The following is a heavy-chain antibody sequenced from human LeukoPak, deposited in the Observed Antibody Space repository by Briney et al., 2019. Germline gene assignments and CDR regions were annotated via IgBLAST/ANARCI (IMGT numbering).Heavy chain of an antibody. Sequence: PSETLSLTCAVSDGSISSGGYSWSWIRQPPGKGLEWIGYIYHSGSTYYNPSLKSRVTISVDRSKNQFSLKLSSVTAADTAVYYCDRGTAYDYVWGSPYYFDYWGQGTLVTVSS. D-gene: IGHD3-16*01. V-gene: IGHV4-30-2*01. CDR1: DGSISSGGYS. CDR2: IYHSGST. J-gene: IGHJ4*02. CDR3: DRGTAYDYVWGSPYYFDY.